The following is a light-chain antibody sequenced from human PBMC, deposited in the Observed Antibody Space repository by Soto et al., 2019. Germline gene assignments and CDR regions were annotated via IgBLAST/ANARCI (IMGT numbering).Light chain of an antibody. J-gene: IGKJ1*01. CDR2: STS. Sequence: EIVLTQSPSTLSLSPGERAPLSCRASQTAGVYFAWYQQKPGQSPRLLIYSTSTRATGIPARFSGSGSGTEFTLTISGLQSEDFAVYYCHQYNFWPTFGQGTKVDIK. CDR3: HQYNFWPT. CDR1: QTAGVY. V-gene: IGKV3-15*01.